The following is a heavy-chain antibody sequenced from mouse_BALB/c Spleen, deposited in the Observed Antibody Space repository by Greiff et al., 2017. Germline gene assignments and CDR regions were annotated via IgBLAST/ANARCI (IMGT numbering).Heavy chain of an antibody. CDR2: ISSGGSYT. J-gene: IGHJ2*01. Sequence: EVQGVESGGGLVKPGGSLKLSCAASGFTFSSYAMSWVRQTPEKRLEWVATISSGGSYTYYPDSVKGRFTISRDNAKNTLYLQMSSLRSEDTAMYYCARGGDKDYFDYWGQGTTLTVSS. D-gene: IGHD3-3*01. CDR1: GFTFSSYA. CDR3: ARGGDKDYFDY. V-gene: IGHV5-9-3*01.